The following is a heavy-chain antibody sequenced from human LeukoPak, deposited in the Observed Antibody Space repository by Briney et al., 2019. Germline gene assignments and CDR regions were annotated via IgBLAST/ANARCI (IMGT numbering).Heavy chain of an antibody. CDR2: ISAYNGNT. J-gene: IGHJ4*02. CDR1: GYTFTSYG. Sequence: ASVKVSRKASGYTFTSYGISWVRQAPGQGLEWMGWISAYNGNTNYAQKLQGRVTMTIDTSTSTAYMELGSLRSDDTAVYYCARVVDTAMVYFDYWGQGTLVTVSS. D-gene: IGHD5-18*01. CDR3: ARVVDTAMVYFDY. V-gene: IGHV1-18*01.